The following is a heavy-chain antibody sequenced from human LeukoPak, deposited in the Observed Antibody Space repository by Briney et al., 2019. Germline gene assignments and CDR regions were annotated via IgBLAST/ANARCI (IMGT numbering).Heavy chain of an antibody. D-gene: IGHD3-10*01. J-gene: IGHJ4*02. V-gene: IGHV3-30*02. CDR3: AKDGSNYYGSGSYFDY. CDR1: GFTFSSYG. Sequence: PGGSLRLSCAASGFTFSSYGMHWVRQAPGKGLEWVAFIRYDGSNKYYADSVKGRFTISRDNSKNTLYLQKNSLRAEDTAVYYCAKDGSNYYGSGSYFDYWGQGTLVTVSS. CDR2: IRYDGSNK.